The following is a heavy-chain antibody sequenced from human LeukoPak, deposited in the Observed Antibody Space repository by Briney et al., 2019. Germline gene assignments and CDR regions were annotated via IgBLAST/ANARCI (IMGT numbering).Heavy chain of an antibody. CDR3: AKDRGYNSYYFDY. J-gene: IGHJ4*02. Sequence: GGSLRLSCAASGFTVSSNYMSWVRQAPGKGLEWVSVIYSGGSTYYADSVKGRFIISRDNSKDTLYLQMNSLSAEDTALYYCAKDRGYNSYYFDYWGQGSLVTVSS. V-gene: IGHV3-53*05. CDR1: GFTVSSNY. CDR2: IYSGGST. D-gene: IGHD5-24*01.